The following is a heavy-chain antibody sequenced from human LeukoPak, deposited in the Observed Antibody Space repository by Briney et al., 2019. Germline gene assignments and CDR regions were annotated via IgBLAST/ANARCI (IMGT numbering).Heavy chain of an antibody. CDR3: ARVGGGNYYWYYFDY. D-gene: IGHD1-26*01. J-gene: IGHJ4*02. CDR2: ISSNGGST. CDR1: GFTFSSYA. V-gene: IGHV3-64*01. Sequence: GGSLRLSCAASGFTFSSYAMHWVRQAPGKGLEYVSAISSNGGSTYYANSVKGRFTISRDNSKNTLYLQMGSLRAEDMAVYYCARVGGGNYYWYYFDYWGQGTLVTVSS.